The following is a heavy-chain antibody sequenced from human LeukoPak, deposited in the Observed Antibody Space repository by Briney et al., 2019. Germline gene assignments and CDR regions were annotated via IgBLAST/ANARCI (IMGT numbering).Heavy chain of an antibody. J-gene: IGHJ4*02. CDR1: GFTFSSYA. Sequence: GGSLGVSCAASGFTFSSYAMHWVRQAPGKGLEWVAVISYDGSNKYYADSVKGRFTISRDNSKNTLYLQMNSLRAEDTAVYYCARLLGFWSGYDYWGQGTLVTVSS. CDR3: ARLLGFWSGYDY. D-gene: IGHD3-3*01. CDR2: ISYDGSNK. V-gene: IGHV3-30-3*01.